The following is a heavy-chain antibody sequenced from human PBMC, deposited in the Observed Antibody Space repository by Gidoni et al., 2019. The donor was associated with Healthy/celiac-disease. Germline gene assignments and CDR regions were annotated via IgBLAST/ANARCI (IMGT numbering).Heavy chain of an antibody. Sequence: VHLVASGGGLVQPVGSLSLSCAASGFTFMRYWMHWVRQAPGKGLVWVSRINRDGSSTSYEDAVKGRFTISRNNAKNTLYLQMNSLRAEDTAVYYCARVGPSDAFDIWGQGTMVTVSS. J-gene: IGHJ3*02. CDR1: GFTFMRYW. V-gene: IGHV3-74*01. CDR3: ARVGPSDAFDI. CDR2: INRDGSST.